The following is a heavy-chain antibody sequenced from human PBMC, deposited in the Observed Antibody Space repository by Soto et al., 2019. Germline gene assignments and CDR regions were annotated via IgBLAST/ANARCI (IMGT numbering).Heavy chain of an antibody. Sequence: QVQLVQSGAEVKKPGSSVKVSCKASGGTFSPYTINWVRQAPGQGLEWMGRIIPCHGVTNYAQKVQARGTITADKSTSTAYMELSGLRFEDTAMYYCTRDWEITVSTWSFGGFWGRGTLVTVSS. CDR3: TRDWEITVSTWSFGGF. J-gene: IGHJ4*02. D-gene: IGHD3-10*01. V-gene: IGHV1-69*08. CDR1: GGTFSPYT. CDR2: IIPCHGVT.